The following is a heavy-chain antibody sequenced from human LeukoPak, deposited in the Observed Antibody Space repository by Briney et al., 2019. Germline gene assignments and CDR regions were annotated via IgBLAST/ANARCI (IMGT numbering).Heavy chain of an antibody. V-gene: IGHV4-61*01. CDR2: IYYSGST. CDR3: ARGQGGSYYAPIPFDY. Sequence: SGTLSLTCAVSGYSISSGYYWGWIRQPPGKGLEWIGYIYYSGSTNYNPSLKSRVTISVDTSKNQFSLKLSSVTAADTAVYYCARGQGGSYYAPIPFDYWGQGTLVTVSP. CDR1: GYSISSGYY. J-gene: IGHJ4*02. D-gene: IGHD1-26*01.